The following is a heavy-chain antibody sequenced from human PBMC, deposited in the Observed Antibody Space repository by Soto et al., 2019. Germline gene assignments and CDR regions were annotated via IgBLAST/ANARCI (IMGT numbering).Heavy chain of an antibody. CDR2: TDIDPNKK. J-gene: IGHJ5*02. D-gene: IGHD6-6*01. CDR3: GREVVEPSSLWLDP. CDR1: GYTVPNND. Sequence: GAAVQVSCEASGYTVPNNDINWVRQAPREGLEWIEWTDIDPNKKDSAEVFEGRVSLTWRTSISTAYIQLNSLKIDVTAVYHCGREVVEPSSLWLDPWGPGTLAPAS. V-gene: IGHV1-8*01.